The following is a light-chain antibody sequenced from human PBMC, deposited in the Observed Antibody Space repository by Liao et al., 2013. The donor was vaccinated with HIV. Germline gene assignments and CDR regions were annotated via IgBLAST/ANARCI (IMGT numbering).Light chain of an antibody. CDR3: QTWDSSTACVV. CDR2: QDR. V-gene: IGLV3-1*01. Sequence: SYELTQPPSVSVSPGQTASITCSGDKLGDKSVCWYQQKSGQSPVLVIFQDRKRPSGIPERFSGSNSGNTATLTISGTQAMDEADYYCQTWDSSTACVVLGGGTKLTVL. CDR1: KLGDKS. J-gene: IGLJ2*01.